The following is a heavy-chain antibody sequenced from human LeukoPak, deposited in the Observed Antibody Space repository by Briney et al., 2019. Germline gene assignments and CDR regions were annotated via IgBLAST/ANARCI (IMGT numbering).Heavy chain of an antibody. D-gene: IGHD3-10*01. CDR2: IYYSGTT. J-gene: IGHJ4*02. CDR3: ARVLRPMASQYYFDY. Sequence: PSETLSLTCTVTGGSFSTYYWSWIRQPPGKGLEWIGYIYYSGTTSYNPSLKTRVTISIDTSKNQFSLKLSSVTAADTAVYYCARVLRPMASQYYFDYWGQGTLVTVSS. V-gene: IGHV4-59*01. CDR1: GGSFSTYY.